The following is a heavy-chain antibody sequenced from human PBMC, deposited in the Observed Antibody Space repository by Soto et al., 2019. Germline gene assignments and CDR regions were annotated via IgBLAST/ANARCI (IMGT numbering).Heavy chain of an antibody. J-gene: IGHJ4*02. CDR3: VKAVYLLDFDY. CDR2: VYDLDGT. D-gene: IGHD2-8*01. CDR1: GLTVSGKKY. Sequence: GGSLRLSCVASGLTVSGKKYIAWVRQAPGKGPEWLSGVYDLDGTYYADSVKGRFTISRDNSKNTLYLQMNSLRTEDTAVYYCVKAVYLLDFDYWGQGTLVTVSS. V-gene: IGHV3-53*01.